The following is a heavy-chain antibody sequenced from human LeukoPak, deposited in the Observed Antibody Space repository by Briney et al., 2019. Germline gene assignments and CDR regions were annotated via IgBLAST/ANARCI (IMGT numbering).Heavy chain of an antibody. CDR1: GGSITSSNW. CDR3: ARVDSSGYLQYFQH. V-gene: IGHV4-4*02. D-gene: IGHD3-22*01. J-gene: IGHJ1*01. Sequence: SETLSLTCAVSGGSITSSNWWSWVRQPPGKGLEWIGYIYNSGSTYYNPSLKSRVTISVDTSKNQFSLKLSSVTAADTAVYYCARVDSSGYLQYFQHWGQGTLVTVSS. CDR2: IYNSGST.